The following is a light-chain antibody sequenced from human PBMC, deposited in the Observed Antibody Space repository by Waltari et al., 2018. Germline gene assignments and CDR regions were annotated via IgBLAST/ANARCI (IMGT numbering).Light chain of an antibody. V-gene: IGLV3-21*02. CDR2: DDN. CDR1: NVGSKP. CDR3: QVRDSTSDHYV. J-gene: IGLJ1*01. Sequence: SYVLSQPPSVSVAPGQTARITCGGNNVGSKPVHWYQKRPGQAPVLVVYDDNARPSGIPERFSGSNSGNTATLTISRVGAGDEADYYCQVRDSTSDHYVFGAGTRVIVL.